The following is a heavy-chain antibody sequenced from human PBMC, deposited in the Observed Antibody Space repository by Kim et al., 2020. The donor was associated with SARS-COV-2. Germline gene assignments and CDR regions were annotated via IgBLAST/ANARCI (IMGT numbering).Heavy chain of an antibody. D-gene: IGHD3-10*01. J-gene: IGHJ3*02. CDR3: ARGLRRSYGGAFDI. Sequence: ADSVKGRITIPRDNAKNSLYLQMNSLRDEDTAVYYCARGLRRSYGGAFDIWGQGTMVTVSS. V-gene: IGHV3-48*02.